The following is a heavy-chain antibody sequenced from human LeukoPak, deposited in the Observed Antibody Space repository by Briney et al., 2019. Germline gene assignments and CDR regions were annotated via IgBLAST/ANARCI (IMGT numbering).Heavy chain of an antibody. CDR1: GGSISSYY. D-gene: IGHD1-26*01. CDR2: IYYSGST. J-gene: IGHJ6*02. V-gene: IGHV4-59*12. CDR3: ARLSVIVGAALEYYYYDMDV. Sequence: SETLSLTCTVSGGSISSYYWSWIRQPPGKGLEWIGYIYYSGSTNYNPSLKSRVTISVDTSKNQFSLKLSSVTAADTAVYYCARLSVIVGAALEYYYYDMDVWGQGTTVTVSS.